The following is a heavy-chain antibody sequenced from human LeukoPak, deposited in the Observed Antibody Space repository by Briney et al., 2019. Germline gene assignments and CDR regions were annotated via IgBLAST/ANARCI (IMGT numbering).Heavy chain of an antibody. D-gene: IGHD6-6*01. V-gene: IGHV3-7*01. CDR1: GFTFSDYW. CDR2: IKQDGSQR. Sequence: GGSLRLSCTASGFTFSDYWMTWVRQAPGKGPEWVANIKQDGSQRYYVDSVRGRFTISRDNAKNSLFLQMNGLRAEDTAVYYCARRGGSSSRRSPIDYWGQGTLVIVSS. CDR3: ARRGGSSSRRSPIDY. J-gene: IGHJ4*02.